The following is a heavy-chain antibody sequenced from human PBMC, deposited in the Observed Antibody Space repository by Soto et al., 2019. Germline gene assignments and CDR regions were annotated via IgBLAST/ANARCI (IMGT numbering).Heavy chain of an antibody. J-gene: IGHJ6*03. D-gene: IGHD5-12*01. CDR1: GGSISSYY. CDR2: IYYSGST. V-gene: IGHV4-59*08. Sequence: PSETLSLTCTVSGGSISSYYWSWIRQPPGKGLEWIGYIYYSGSTNYNPSLKSRVTISVDTSKNQFSLKLSSVTAADTAVYYCASWAHSGYDWGRYYYYMDVWGKGTTVTVS. CDR3: ASWAHSGYDWGRYYYYMDV.